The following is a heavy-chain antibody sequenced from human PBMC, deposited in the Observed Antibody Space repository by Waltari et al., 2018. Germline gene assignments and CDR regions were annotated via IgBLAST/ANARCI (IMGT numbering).Heavy chain of an antibody. CDR2: IPGGGTNT. Sequence: EVRVLESGGGLVQPGGSLRLSCAASGLTFKNYAMAWVRQAQGKGLRCVALIPGGGTNTYTAAPVKARFTVSRDNSRNPWVRKWNNWGLRNRAVYFCAKGLGMGDWYLNIWGRGTLLTVSS. J-gene: IGHJ2*01. CDR1: GLTFKNYA. D-gene: IGHD3-16*01. CDR3: AKGLGMGDWYLNI. V-gene: IGHV3-23*01.